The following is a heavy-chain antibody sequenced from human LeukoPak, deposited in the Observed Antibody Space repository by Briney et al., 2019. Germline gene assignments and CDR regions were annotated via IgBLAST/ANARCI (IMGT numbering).Heavy chain of an antibody. J-gene: IGHJ4*02. V-gene: IGHV3-21*01. CDR2: ISSSSSYI. D-gene: IGHD2-2*01. Sequence: GGSLRLSCAASGFTFSSYSMNWVRQAPGKGLEWVSSISSSSSYIYYADSVKGRFTISRDNAKNSLYLQMNSLRAEDTAVYYCARVLPYIVVVPAATDYWGQGTLVTVSS. CDR3: ARVLPYIVVVPAATDY. CDR1: GFTFSSYS.